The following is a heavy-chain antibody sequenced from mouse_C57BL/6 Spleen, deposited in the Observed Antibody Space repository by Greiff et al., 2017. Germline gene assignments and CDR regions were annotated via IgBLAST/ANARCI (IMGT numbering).Heavy chain of an antibody. J-gene: IGHJ1*03. V-gene: IGHV2-2*01. D-gene: IGHD2-2*01. CDR1: GFSLTSYG. Sequence: VKLMESGPGLVQPSQSLSITCTASGFSLTSYGVHWVRQSPGKGLEWLGVIWSGGSTDYNAAFISRLSISKDNSKSQVFFKMNSLQADDTAIYYCARKDAYDPFDVWGTGTTVTVSS. CDR2: IWSGGST. CDR3: ARKDAYDPFDV.